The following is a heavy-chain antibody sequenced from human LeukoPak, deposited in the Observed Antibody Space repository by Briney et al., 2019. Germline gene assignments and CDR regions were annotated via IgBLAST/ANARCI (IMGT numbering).Heavy chain of an antibody. CDR3: ARASSSWFFWFDP. J-gene: IGHJ5*02. D-gene: IGHD6-13*01. CDR1: GGSISSYY. CDR2: IYYSGST. Sequence: SETLSLTCTVSGGSISSYYWSWFRQPPGQGLEWIGYIYYSGSTNYNPSLKSRVTISVDTSKNQFSLKPSPVTAADTAVYYRARASSSWFFWFDPWGQGTLVTVSS. V-gene: IGHV4-59*01.